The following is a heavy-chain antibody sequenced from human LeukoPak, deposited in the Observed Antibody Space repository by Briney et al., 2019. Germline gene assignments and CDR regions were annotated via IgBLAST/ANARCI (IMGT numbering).Heavy chain of an antibody. CDR1: GFTFNTYS. J-gene: IGHJ4*02. CDR2: ITSSSGTI. V-gene: IGHV3-48*02. CDR3: ARDSGRSGSDDY. D-gene: IGHD3-10*01. Sequence: TGGPLRLSCEASGFTFNTYSMNWVRQAPGKGLEWVSYITSSSGTIYYADSLKGRFTISRDNAKNSLFLQMNGLRDEDTAIYYCARDSGRSGSDDYWGQGTLVTVSS.